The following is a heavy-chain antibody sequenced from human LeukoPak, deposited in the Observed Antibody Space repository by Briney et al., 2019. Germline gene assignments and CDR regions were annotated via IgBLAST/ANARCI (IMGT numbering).Heavy chain of an antibody. CDR1: GFTFSSYW. CDR2: IKQDGSEK. CDR3: ARVIMTTVSRYLDL. Sequence: PGGSLRLSCAASGFTFSSYWMSWVRQGPGKGLEWVSNIKQDGSEKYYVDSVKGRFTISRDNAENSLYLQMNSLRADDTAVYYCARVIMTTVSRYLDLWGRGTLVTVSS. V-gene: IGHV3-7*01. D-gene: IGHD4-17*01. J-gene: IGHJ2*01.